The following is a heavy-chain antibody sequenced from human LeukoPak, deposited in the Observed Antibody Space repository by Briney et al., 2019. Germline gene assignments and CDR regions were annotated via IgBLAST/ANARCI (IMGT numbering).Heavy chain of an antibody. CDR2: IYYSGSA. CDR3: ARPGVGSGRYGAFDI. CDR1: GFTFSSYA. V-gene: IGHV4-59*08. J-gene: IGHJ3*02. Sequence: GSLRLSCAASGFTFSSYAMSWVRQAPGKGLEWIGYIYYSGSANYNPSLKSRVTISVDTSKNQFSLKLSSVTAADTAVYYCARPGVGSGRYGAFDIWGQGTMVTVSS. D-gene: IGHD5-18*01.